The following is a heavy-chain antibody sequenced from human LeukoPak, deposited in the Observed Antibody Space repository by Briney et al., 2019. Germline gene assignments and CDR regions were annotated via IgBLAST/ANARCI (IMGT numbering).Heavy chain of an antibody. V-gene: IGHV1-18*01. Sequence: ASVKVSCKASGYTFTSYGIIWVRQAPGQGLEWMGWISTYNGNTNYAQKIQGRVTMTTDTSTSTAYMELRSLRSDDTAVYYCARDLPYSSSWESIDYWGQGTLVTVSS. J-gene: IGHJ4*02. CDR3: ARDLPYSSSWESIDY. CDR2: ISTYNGNT. CDR1: GYTFTSYG. D-gene: IGHD6-13*01.